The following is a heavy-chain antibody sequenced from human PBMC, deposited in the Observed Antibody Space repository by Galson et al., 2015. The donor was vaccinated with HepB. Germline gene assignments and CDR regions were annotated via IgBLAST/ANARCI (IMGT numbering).Heavy chain of an antibody. CDR2: INSDGSYT. Sequence: SLRLSCAASGSTFSNYWMHWVRQAPGKGLVWVLRINSDGSYTSYADSVKGRFTISRDNAKNTLYLQMNGLRAEDTAVYYCAREERRDGFKEFDSWGQGTLVTVSS. CDR1: GSTFSNYW. V-gene: IGHV3-74*01. CDR3: AREERRDGFKEFDS. J-gene: IGHJ4*02. D-gene: IGHD5-24*01.